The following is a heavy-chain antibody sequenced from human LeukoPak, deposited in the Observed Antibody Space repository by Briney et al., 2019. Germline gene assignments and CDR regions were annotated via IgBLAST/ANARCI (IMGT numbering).Heavy chain of an antibody. CDR3: ARDQGIVGDQTFDY. CDR1: GYIFNIYG. J-gene: IGHJ4*02. D-gene: IGHD1-26*01. CDR2: ISGYDGDT. V-gene: IGHV1-18*01. Sequence: GASVKVSCKTSGYIFNIYGVTWLRQAPGQGLEWLGWISGYDGDTRYAQKFQGRVTVTTDTSTATAYMELRSLRSDDTAVYYCARDQGIVGDQTFDYWGQGTLVTVSS.